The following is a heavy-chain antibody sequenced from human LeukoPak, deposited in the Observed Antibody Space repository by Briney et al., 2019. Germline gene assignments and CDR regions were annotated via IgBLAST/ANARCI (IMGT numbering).Heavy chain of an antibody. CDR3: AKGPPTSVAVPGTPFDY. CDR1: GFTFSSYG. J-gene: IGHJ4*02. D-gene: IGHD6-19*01. V-gene: IGHV3-30*02. Sequence: GGSLRLSCAASGFTFSSYGMYWVRQAPGKGLEWVAFIRYDGSSKYYTDSVKGRFTISRDNSKNTMYLQMNSLKVEDTAVYYCAKGPPTSVAVPGTPFDYWGQGTLVTVSS. CDR2: IRYDGSSK.